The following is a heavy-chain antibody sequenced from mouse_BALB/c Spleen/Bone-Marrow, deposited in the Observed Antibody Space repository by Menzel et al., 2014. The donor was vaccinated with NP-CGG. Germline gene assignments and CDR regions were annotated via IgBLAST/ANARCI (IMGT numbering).Heavy chain of an antibody. CDR1: GYTFTEYT. CDR2: INPNNGGT. D-gene: IGHD1-2*01. J-gene: IGHJ4*01. Sequence: EVKLMESGPELVKPGASVKISCKTSGYTFTEYTMHWVKQSHGKSLEWIGGINPNNGGTIYNQKFKGKATLTVDKSSSTAYMELRSLTSEDSAVYYCARKDDGYNYVMDYWGQGTSVTVSS. V-gene: IGHV1-18*01. CDR3: ARKDDGYNYVMDY.